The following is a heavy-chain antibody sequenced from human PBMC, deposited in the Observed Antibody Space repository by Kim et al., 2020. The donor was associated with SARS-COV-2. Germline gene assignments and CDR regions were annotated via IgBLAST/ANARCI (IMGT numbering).Heavy chain of an antibody. CDR1: GGSISSYY. Sequence: SETLSLTCTVSGGSISSYYWSWIRQPPGKGLEWIGYIYYSGSTNYNPSLKSRVTISVDTSKNQFSLKLSSVTAADTAVYYCAREAVLPYFDYWGQGTLVTASS. J-gene: IGHJ4*02. V-gene: IGHV4-59*13. D-gene: IGHD2-15*01. CDR2: IYYSGST. CDR3: AREAVLPYFDY.